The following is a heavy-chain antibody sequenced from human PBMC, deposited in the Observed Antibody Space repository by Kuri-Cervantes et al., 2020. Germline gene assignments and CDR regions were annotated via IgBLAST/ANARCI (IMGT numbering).Heavy chain of an antibody. D-gene: IGHD3-22*01. CDR2: IKQDGSEQ. CDR1: GFTFSSNW. J-gene: IGHJ4*02. Sequence: GESLKISCAASGFTFSSNWMTWVRQVPGKGLEWVANIKQDGSEQNYVDSVKGRFTISRDNAKNSLYLQMNSLRAEDTAVYYCARDPAGLPLGNLVTMIVIEDYWGQGTLVTVSS. V-gene: IGHV3-7*01. CDR3: ARDPAGLPLGNLVTMIVIEDY.